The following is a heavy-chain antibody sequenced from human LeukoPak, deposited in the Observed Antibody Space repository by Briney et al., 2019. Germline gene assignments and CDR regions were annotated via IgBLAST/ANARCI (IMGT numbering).Heavy chain of an antibody. Sequence: GRSLRLSCAASGFTFSSYAMHWVRQAPGEGLEWVALISYDGTNKFYEDSVKGRFTISRDNSKNTLFLQVNSLRAEDTAVYYCARDLTGWGESSGYSDYWGQGTLVTVSS. V-gene: IGHV3-30*01. CDR1: GFTFSSYA. CDR2: ISYDGTNK. J-gene: IGHJ4*02. D-gene: IGHD3-22*01. CDR3: ARDLTGWGESSGYSDY.